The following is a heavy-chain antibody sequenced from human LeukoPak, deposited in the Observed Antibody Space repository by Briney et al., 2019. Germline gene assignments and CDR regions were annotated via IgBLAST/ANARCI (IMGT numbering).Heavy chain of an antibody. CDR3: TTVNILVRGPPYYYYMDV. J-gene: IGHJ6*03. CDR2: IKTKTDGGTT. V-gene: IGHV3-15*01. D-gene: IGHD3-10*01. Sequence: PGGSLRLFCAASGFTFSNAWMNWVRQAPGKGLEWVGRIKTKTDGGTTDYAAPVKGRFTISRDDSKNTLYLQMNSLKTEDSAVYYCTTVNILVRGPPYYYYMDVWGKGTTVTISS. CDR1: GFTFSNAW.